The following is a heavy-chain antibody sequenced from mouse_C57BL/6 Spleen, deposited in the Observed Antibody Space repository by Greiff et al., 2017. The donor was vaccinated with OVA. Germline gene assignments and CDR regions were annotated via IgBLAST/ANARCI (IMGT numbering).Heavy chain of an antibody. D-gene: IGHD1-1*01. Sequence: VKLQQPGAELVKPGASVKLSCKASGYTFTSYWMHWVKQRPGQGLEWIGMIHPNSGSTNYNEKFKSKATLTVDKSSSTAYMQLSSLTSEDSAVYYCAPLTTVVDAWFAYWGQGTLVTVSA. CDR2: IHPNSGST. CDR3: APLTTVVDAWFAY. CDR1: GYTFTSYW. J-gene: IGHJ3*01. V-gene: IGHV1-64*01.